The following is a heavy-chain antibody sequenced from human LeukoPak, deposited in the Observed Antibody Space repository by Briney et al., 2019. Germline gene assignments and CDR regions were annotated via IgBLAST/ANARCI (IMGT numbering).Heavy chain of an antibody. D-gene: IGHD2-21*01. CDR2: ISGSGVSA. CDR1: GFTFSSYA. V-gene: IGHV3-23*01. J-gene: IGHJ4*02. Sequence: GGSLRLSCAASGFTFSSYAMSWVRQAPGKGLEWVSGISGSGVSAYYADSVKGRFTSSRDNSKNTLYLQMNSLRAEDTAVYYCAKDLRHIVPDYWGQGTLVTVSS. CDR3: AKDLRHIVPDY.